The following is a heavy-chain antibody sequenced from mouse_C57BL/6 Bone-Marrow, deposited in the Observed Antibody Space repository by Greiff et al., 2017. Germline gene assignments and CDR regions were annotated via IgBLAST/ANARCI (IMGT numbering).Heavy chain of an antibody. CDR3: ARETVGAMDY. Sequence: VQLQQSGAELVRPGTSVKVSCKASGYAFTNYLIEWVKQRPGQGLEWIGVINPGSGGTNYNEKFKGKATLTADKSSSTAYMQLSSLTSEDSAVYFCARETVGAMDYWGQGTSVTVSS. CDR2: INPGSGGT. J-gene: IGHJ4*01. V-gene: IGHV1-54*01. D-gene: IGHD1-1*01. CDR1: GYAFTNYL.